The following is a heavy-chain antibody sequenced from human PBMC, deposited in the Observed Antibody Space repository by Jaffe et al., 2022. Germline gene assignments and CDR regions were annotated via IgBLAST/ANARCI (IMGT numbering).Heavy chain of an antibody. CDR2: INHSGST. J-gene: IGHJ4*02. CDR1: GGSFSGYY. D-gene: IGHD5-18*01. Sequence: QVQLQQWGAGLLKPSETLSLTCAVYGGSFSGYYWSWIRQPPGKGLEWIGEINHSGSTNYNPSLKSRVTISVDTSKNQFSLKLSSVTAADTAVYYCARGQLWLAPRRGGKISPFDYWGQGTLVTVSS. CDR3: ARGQLWLAPRRGGKISPFDY. V-gene: IGHV4-34*01.